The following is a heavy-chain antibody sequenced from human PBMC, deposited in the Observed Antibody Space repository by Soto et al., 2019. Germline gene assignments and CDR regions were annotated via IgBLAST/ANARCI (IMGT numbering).Heavy chain of an antibody. D-gene: IGHD2-21*01. CDR2: TYIGGMT. CDR3: ATAPETFSSAGDYLNWFDS. Sequence: SETLSLTCTVSGASFTDGSLFWGWIRQSPGKGVEWIASTYIGGMTYYNPSLRSRVTISVDTSKSQFSLRLNSVTAADTAVYYCATAPETFSSAGDYLNWFDSWGQGTLVTVSS. V-gene: IGHV4-39*01. CDR1: GASFTDGSLF. J-gene: IGHJ5*01.